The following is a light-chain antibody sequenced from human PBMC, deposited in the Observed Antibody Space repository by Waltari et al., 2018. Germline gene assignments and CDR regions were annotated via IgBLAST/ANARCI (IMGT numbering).Light chain of an antibody. CDR1: QRVGGY. CDR3: QKYVNLPAT. V-gene: IGKV3-20*01. J-gene: IGKJ1*01. CDR2: DAS. Sequence: EIVLTHFPGTLPLSQGERSPLSCRASQRVGGYLAWYQQKPGQAPRLLIYDASTRATGIPERFSGSGSGTDFSLTISSLESEDFAVYYCQKYVNLPATFGQGTKVEIK.